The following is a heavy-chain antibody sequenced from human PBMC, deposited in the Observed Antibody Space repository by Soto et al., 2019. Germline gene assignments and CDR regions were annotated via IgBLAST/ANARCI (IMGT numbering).Heavy chain of an antibody. CDR2: INQDGSEK. V-gene: IGHV3-7*03. CDR1: GFTFSLYW. J-gene: IGHJ3*02. D-gene: IGHD6-6*01. Sequence: GGSLRLSCVASGFTFSLYWMSWVRQAPGKGLEWVANINQDGSEKNYVDSIKGRFTISRDNAKNSLYLQMDSLRVEDTAVYYCAREGLRARDAFDIWGQGTLVTV. CDR3: AREGLRARDAFDI.